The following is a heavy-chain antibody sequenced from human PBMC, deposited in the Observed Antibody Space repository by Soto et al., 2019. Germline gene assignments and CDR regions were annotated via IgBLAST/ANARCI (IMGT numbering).Heavy chain of an antibody. CDR3: ARLVVIMNWFDP. CDR1: GGSISSGGYS. V-gene: IGHV4-30-2*01. CDR2: IYHSGST. J-gene: IGHJ5*02. D-gene: IGHD3-3*01. Sequence: PSETLSLTCAVSGGSISSGGYSWSWIRQPPGKGLEWIGYIYHSGSTYYNPSLRSRVTISVDRSKNQFSLKLSSVTAADTAVYYCARLVVIMNWFDPWGQGTLVTVSS.